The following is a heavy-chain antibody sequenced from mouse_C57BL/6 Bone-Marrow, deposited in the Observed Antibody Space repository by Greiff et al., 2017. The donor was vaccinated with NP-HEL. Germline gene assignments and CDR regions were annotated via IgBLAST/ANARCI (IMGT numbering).Heavy chain of an antibody. CDR1: GFNFTDYY. V-gene: IGHV7-3*01. Sequence: EVKVVESGGGLVQPGGSLSLSCAASGFNFTDYYMSWVRQPPGKALEWLGFIRNEANGYTTEYSASVKGRFTISRDNSKSILYLQMNALRAEDSATYDCARYCPLNHFDYWGQGTTLTVSS. J-gene: IGHJ2*01. CDR3: ARYCPLNHFDY. CDR2: IRNEANGYTT.